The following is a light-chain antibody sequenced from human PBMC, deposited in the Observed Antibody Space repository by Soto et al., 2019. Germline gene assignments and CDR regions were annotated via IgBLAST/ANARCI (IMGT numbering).Light chain of an antibody. Sequence: QSVLTQSASVSGSPGQSITISCTGTSSDVGGYNYVSWYQQHPGKAPKLIIYDVSNRPSGVSTRFSGSKSGNTASLTISGLRAEAEADYSCSSYTSANSWVFGGGTKLTVL. V-gene: IGLV2-14*01. CDR2: DVS. J-gene: IGLJ3*02. CDR3: SSYTSANSWV. CDR1: SSDVGGYNY.